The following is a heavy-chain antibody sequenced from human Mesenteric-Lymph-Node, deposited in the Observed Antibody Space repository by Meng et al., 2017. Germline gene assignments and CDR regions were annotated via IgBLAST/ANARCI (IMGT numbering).Heavy chain of an antibody. CDR1: GGTLSSYA. V-gene: IGHV1-69*06. CDR3: ARAQALAPPRSGFDY. CDR2: IIPIFGTA. D-gene: IGHD3-3*02. Sequence: QSQVVQSGGGVKKAGSSVKVLCKASGGTLSSYAISWVRQAPGQGLEWMGGIIPIFGTANYAQKFQGRVTITADKSTSTAYMELSSLRSEDTAVYYCARAQALAPPRSGFDYWGQGTLVTVSS. J-gene: IGHJ4*02.